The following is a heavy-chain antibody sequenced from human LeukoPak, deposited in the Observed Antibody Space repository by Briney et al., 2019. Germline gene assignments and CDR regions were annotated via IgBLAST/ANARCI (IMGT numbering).Heavy chain of an antibody. Sequence: PSETLSLTCTVSGGSISSYYWSWIRQPPGKGLEWIGYIYYSGSTNYNPSLKSRVTISVDMSKNQFSLKLSSVTAADTAVYYCARVGYSYGENTYYFDYWGQGTLVTVSS. CDR1: GGSISSYY. J-gene: IGHJ4*02. CDR3: ARVGYSYGENTYYFDY. D-gene: IGHD5-18*01. CDR2: IYYSGST. V-gene: IGHV4-59*01.